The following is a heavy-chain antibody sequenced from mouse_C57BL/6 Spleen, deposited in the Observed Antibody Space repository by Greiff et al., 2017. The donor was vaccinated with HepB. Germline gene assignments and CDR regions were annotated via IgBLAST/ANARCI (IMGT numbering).Heavy chain of an antibody. J-gene: IGHJ1*03. CDR2: INYDGSST. Sequence: EVKVVESEGGLVQPGSSMKLSCTASGFTFSDYYMAWVRQVPEKGLEWVANINYDGSSTYYLDSLKSRFIISRDNAKNILYLQMSSLKSEDTATYYCARVPGSSYGYFDVWGTGTTVTVSS. V-gene: IGHV5-16*01. CDR1: GFTFSDYY. D-gene: IGHD1-1*01. CDR3: ARVPGSSYGYFDV.